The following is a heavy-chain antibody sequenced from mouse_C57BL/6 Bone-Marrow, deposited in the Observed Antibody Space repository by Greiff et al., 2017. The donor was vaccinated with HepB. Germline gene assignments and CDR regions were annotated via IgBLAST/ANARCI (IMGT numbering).Heavy chain of an antibody. V-gene: IGHV1-81*01. J-gene: IGHJ2*01. D-gene: IGHD1-1*01. CDR3: ARRGGSSLYFDY. CDR1: GYTFTSYG. CDR2: IYPRSGNT. Sequence: VKLQESGAELARPGASVKLSCKASGYTFTSYGISWVKQRTGQGLEWIGEIYPRSGNTYYNEKFKGKATLTADKSSSTAYMELRSLTSEDSAVYFCARRGGSSLYFDYWGQGTTLTVSS.